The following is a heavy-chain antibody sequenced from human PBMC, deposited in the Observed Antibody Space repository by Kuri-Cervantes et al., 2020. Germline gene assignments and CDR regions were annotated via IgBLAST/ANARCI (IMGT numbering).Heavy chain of an antibody. CDR2: IKGDGSDI. CDR1: AFTFSRYW. V-gene: IGHV3-74*01. Sequence: GESLKISCAASAFTFSRYWMHWVRQAPGKGLVWVSRIKGDGSDIVYADSVRGRFTISRDNAKNTLYLQMNSLRAEDTAVYYCASDAVVATPGAFDIWGQGTKVTVSS. J-gene: IGHJ3*02. D-gene: IGHD5-12*01. CDR3: ASDAVVATPGAFDI.